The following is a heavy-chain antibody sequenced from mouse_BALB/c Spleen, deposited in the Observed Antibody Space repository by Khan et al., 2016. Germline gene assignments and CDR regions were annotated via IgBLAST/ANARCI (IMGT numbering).Heavy chain of an antibody. CDR3: AREGLRRGFAY. D-gene: IGHD2-4*01. CDR1: GFTFSDYY. V-gene: IGHV5-4*02. CDR2: ISAGGSYT. J-gene: IGHJ3*01. Sequence: EVELVESGGGLVKPGGSLKLSCAASGFTFSDYYMYWVRQTPEKRLEWVATISAGGSYTYYPDSVKGRFTISRANAKNNLYLQRSSLKSEDTAMYYCAREGLRRGFAYWGQGTRVTVSA.